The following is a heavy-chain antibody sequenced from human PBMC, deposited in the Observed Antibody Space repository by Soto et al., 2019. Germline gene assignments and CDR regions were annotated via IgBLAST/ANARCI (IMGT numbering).Heavy chain of an antibody. D-gene: IGHD3-22*01. CDR3: ARGGYYDRSGSRNYQYYGMDV. Sequence: QAQLVQSGPEVKKPGASVKVSCKASGYTFSSYGISWVRQAPGQGLEWLGWISPYDDDTKYAQNLQGRVRMTTDTSTSTVYMDLGSLRSDDKAIYYCARGGYYDRSGSRNYQYYGMDVWGQGTTVTVSS. CDR2: ISPYDDDT. J-gene: IGHJ6*02. CDR1: GYTFSSYG. V-gene: IGHV1-18*01.